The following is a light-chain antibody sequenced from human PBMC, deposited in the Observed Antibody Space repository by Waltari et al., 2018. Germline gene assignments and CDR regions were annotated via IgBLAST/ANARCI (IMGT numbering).Light chain of an antibody. CDR3: SSYAGTWV. Sequence: QSALTQPRSVSGSPGQSVTISCVGISNFNYIAWYQQHPGKAPKLLIYDVTERPSGVPDRFSGSKYGGTASLTISGLQAEDEADYYCSSYAGTWVFGGGTKLTVL. J-gene: IGLJ2*01. CDR2: DVT. V-gene: IGLV2-11*01. CDR1: SNFNY.